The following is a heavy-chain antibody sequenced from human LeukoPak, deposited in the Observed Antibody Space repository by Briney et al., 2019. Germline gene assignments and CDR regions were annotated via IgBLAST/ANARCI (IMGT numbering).Heavy chain of an antibody. J-gene: IGHJ4*02. Sequence: PGGSLRLSCAASGFTFSHFGFHWVRQAPGKGLEWVAVIWSDGTNQYYGDSVKGRFIIYRDDSHNTVYLQMSSLRVEDTAVYYCAKDAQRGFDYSNSLEYWGQGSLVTVSS. D-gene: IGHD4-11*01. CDR2: IWSDGTNQ. CDR3: AKDAQRGFDYSNSLEY. V-gene: IGHV3-33*06. CDR1: GFTFSHFG.